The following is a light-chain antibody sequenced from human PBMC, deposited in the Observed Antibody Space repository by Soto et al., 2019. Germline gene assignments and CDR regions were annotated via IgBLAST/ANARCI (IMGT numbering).Light chain of an antibody. CDR3: QHYSNWPPT. V-gene: IGKV3-15*01. Sequence: EMVMTQSPATLSVSPGERVTLSCRASESVHRNLAWYQQKPGQGPSRLIYYASTRATRVPDRFTGSGSGTELTITIRNLQSDDFGFYQCQHYSNWPPTFGPGTKVEIK. CDR1: ESVHRN. J-gene: IGKJ3*01. CDR2: YAS.